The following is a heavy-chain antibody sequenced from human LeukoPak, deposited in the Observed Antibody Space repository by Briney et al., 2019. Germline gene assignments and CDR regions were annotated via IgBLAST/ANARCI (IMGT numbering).Heavy chain of an antibody. Sequence: ASVKVSCKASGYTFTSYGISWVRQAPGQGLEWMGWISAYNGNTNYAQKLQGRVTMTTDTSTSTAYMELRSLRSDDTAVYYCASLVEMKGWFDPWGQGTLVTVSS. V-gene: IGHV1-18*01. CDR1: GYTFTSYG. J-gene: IGHJ5*02. CDR2: ISAYNGNT. CDR3: ASLVEMKGWFDP. D-gene: IGHD5-24*01.